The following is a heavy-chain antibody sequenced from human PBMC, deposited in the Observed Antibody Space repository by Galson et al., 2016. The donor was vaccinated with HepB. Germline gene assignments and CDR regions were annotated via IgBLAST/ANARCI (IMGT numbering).Heavy chain of an antibody. Sequence: SVKVSCKASGYIFTNYAMHWVRQAPGQRLEWMGWISTGNGITKYSQKFQGRVTINRDTSASTAHMDLSSLRSEDTAVYYCARGSSSWYWDAFDIWGQGTLVTVS. J-gene: IGHJ3*02. CDR1: GYIFTNYA. CDR3: ARGSSSWYWDAFDI. V-gene: IGHV1-3*04. D-gene: IGHD6-13*01. CDR2: ISTGNGIT.